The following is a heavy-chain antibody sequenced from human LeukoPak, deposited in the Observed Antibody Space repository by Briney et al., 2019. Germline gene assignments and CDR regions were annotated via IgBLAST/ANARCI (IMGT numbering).Heavy chain of an antibody. Sequence: PGGSLRLSCAASGFTFSSYGMHWVRQAPGKGLEWVAVISYDGSNKYYADSVKGRFTISRDNSKNTLYLQMNSLRAEDTAVYYCAKDGRLWFGELPFDYWGQGTLVTVSS. J-gene: IGHJ4*02. CDR1: GFTFSSYG. CDR2: ISYDGSNK. D-gene: IGHD3-10*01. V-gene: IGHV3-30*18. CDR3: AKDGRLWFGELPFDY.